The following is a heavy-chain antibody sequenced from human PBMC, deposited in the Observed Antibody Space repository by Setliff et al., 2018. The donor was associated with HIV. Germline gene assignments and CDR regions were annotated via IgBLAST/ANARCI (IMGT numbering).Heavy chain of an antibody. D-gene: IGHD6-13*01. V-gene: IGHV1-8*01. Sequence: ASVKVSCKASGSTFPSYDINWVRQATGRGPEWMGWMNPNSGNTGYAQKFQGRLTMTTDTSTGTAYMELSSLRSDDTAVYYCASSWSRVPYYGMDVWGQGTTVTVSS. CDR1: GSTFPSYD. J-gene: IGHJ6*02. CDR3: ASSWSRVPYYGMDV. CDR2: MNPNSGNT.